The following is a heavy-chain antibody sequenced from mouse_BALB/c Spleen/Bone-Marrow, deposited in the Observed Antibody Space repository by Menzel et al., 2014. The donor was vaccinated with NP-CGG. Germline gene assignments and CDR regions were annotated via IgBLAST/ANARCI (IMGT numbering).Heavy chain of an antibody. J-gene: IGHJ3*01. Sequence: VKLQESGAELVKPGASVKLSCKASGYTFTSYYMYWVRQRPGQGLEWIGEINPSNGGTNFNEKFKSKATLTVDKSSSTAYMQLSSLTSEDSAVYYCTREGDSPFDYWGQGTLVTVSA. V-gene: IGHV1S81*02. CDR1: GYTFTSYY. CDR3: TREGDSPFDY. D-gene: IGHD2-13*01. CDR2: INPSNGGT.